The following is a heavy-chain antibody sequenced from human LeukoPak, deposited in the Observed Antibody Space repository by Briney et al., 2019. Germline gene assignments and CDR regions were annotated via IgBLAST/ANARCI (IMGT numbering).Heavy chain of an antibody. D-gene: IGHD2-2*01. CDR1: GASINDFY. CDR3: ATLDCSSTSCYDYYYMDV. V-gene: IGHV4-59*01. Sequence: SETLSLTCAVSGASINDFYWTWIRQPPGKGLEWIGYVYYGGSTNYNPSLKSRVTISVDTSKNQFSLKLSSVTAADTAVYYCATLDCSSTSCYDYYYMDVWGKGTTVTVSS. J-gene: IGHJ6*03. CDR2: VYYGGST.